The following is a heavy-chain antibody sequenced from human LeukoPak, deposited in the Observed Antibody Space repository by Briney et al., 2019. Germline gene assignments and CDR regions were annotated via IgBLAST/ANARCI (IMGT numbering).Heavy chain of an antibody. Sequence: SETLSLTCTVSGGSISSHYWTWIRQPPGKGLEWIGYIHHSGSTNYNPSLKSRVTISLDTSKSQFSLKMTSVTAADTAVYYCAREGSRWVDSEFWGQGTLVTVSS. D-gene: IGHD1-26*01. CDR1: GGSISSHY. V-gene: IGHV4-59*11. CDR2: IHHSGST. CDR3: AREGSRWVDSEF. J-gene: IGHJ4*02.